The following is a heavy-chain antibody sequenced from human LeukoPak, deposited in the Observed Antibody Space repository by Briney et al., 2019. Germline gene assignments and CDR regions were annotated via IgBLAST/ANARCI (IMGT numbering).Heavy chain of an antibody. CDR1: GYTFTSYY. CDR3: ARSRATSHYYGMDV. CDR2: IIPIFGTA. D-gene: IGHD1-26*01. Sequence: SVKVSCKASGYTFTSYYMHWVRQAPGQGLEWMGGIIPIFGTANYAQKFQGRVTITADESTSTAYMELSSLRSEDTAVYYCARSRATSHYYGMDVWGQGTTVTVSS. J-gene: IGHJ6*02. V-gene: IGHV1-69*13.